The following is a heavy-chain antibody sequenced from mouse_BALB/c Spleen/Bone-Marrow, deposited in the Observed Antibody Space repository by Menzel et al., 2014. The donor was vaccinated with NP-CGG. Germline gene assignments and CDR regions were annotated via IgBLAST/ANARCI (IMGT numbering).Heavy chain of an antibody. V-gene: IGHV1-9*01. CDR1: GYTFSFYW. CDR2: ILPGSGSI. J-gene: IGHJ3*01. Sequence: VMLVESGAELMKPGASVKISCKATGYTFSFYWIEWVKQRPGHGLEWIGEILPGSGSINYNEKFKGKATFTVDPSSNTDYMQLSSLTSEDSAVYYCARLITTGSFPYWGQGTLVTVSA. D-gene: IGHD2-4*01. CDR3: ARLITTGSFPY.